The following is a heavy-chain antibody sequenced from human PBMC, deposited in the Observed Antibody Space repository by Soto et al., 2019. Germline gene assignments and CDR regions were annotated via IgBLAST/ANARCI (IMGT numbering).Heavy chain of an antibody. CDR1: GGTFRSYA. CDR3: ARDRDTWDDYYYYYGMHV. Sequence: QVQLVQSGAEVKKPGSSVKVSCKASGGTFRSYAITWVRQAPGQGLEWMGGIIPIFNTANYAQRFQGRVTITADESTSPGDMVLGSLGPEVTAVYSCARDRDTWDDYYYYYGMHVWGHGTTFNVSS. CDR2: IIPIFNTA. J-gene: IGHJ6*02. D-gene: IGHD1-26*01. V-gene: IGHV1-69*01.